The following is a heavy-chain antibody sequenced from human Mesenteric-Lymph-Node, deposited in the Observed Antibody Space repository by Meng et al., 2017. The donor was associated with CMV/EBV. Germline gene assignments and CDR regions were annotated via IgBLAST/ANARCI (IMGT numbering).Heavy chain of an antibody. CDR1: GFTFSSYW. CDR3: ARAWAVAGTDY. CDR2: INSDGSST. J-gene: IGHJ4*02. Sequence: LSCAASGFTFSSYWMHWVRQAPGKGLVWVSRINSDGSSTSYADSVKGRFTISRDNAKNTLYLQMNSLRAEDTAVYYCARAWAVAGTDYWGQGTLVTVSS. V-gene: IGHV3-74*01. D-gene: IGHD6-19*01.